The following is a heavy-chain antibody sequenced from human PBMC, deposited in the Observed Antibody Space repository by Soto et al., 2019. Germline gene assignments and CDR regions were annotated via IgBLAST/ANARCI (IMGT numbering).Heavy chain of an antibody. CDR1: GYPVTAYY. CDR3: ARGGGVGVAGSAAFDM. J-gene: IGHJ3*02. D-gene: IGHD3-3*01. CDR2: INPATGAA. V-gene: IGHV1-2*02. Sequence: QLHLVQSGAVVKKPGASVTVSCSASGYPVTAYYMHWVRQAPGRGLEWMGGINPATGAAKYTQTFQGRGTMTRDTSTSTVFMEPSGPASEDTAVFFWARGGGVGVAGSAAFDMWGQGTLVTVSS.